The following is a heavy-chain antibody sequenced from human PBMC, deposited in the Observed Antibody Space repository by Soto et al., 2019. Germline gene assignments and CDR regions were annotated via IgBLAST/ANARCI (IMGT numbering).Heavy chain of an antibody. Sequence: EVQLVESGGGLVQPGGSLRLSCAASGFTFTYSWMSWVRQAPGKGLQWVANIKHDGSDKYYLDSVKGRFTISRDNAKNSLYLQMNSLRADDTAVYYCARDRASNYYLDHWGLGALVTVS. D-gene: IGHD1-7*01. CDR1: GFTFTYSW. J-gene: IGHJ4*02. V-gene: IGHV3-7*04. CDR2: IKHDGSDK. CDR3: ARDRASNYYLDH.